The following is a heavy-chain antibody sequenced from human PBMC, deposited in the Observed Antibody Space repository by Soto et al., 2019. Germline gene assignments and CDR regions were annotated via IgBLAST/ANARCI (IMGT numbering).Heavy chain of an antibody. V-gene: IGHV4-59*08. CDR1: GCSISSYY. J-gene: IGHJ4*02. D-gene: IGHD3-10*01. CDR3: ARHNYGSGSTYFDY. CDR2: IYYSGST. Sequence: PSETLSLTCTVSGCSISSYYWSWIRQPPGKGLEWIGYIYYSGSTNYNPSLKSRATISVDTSKNQFSLKLNSMTAADTAVYYCARHNYGSGSTYFDYWGQGTLVTVSS.